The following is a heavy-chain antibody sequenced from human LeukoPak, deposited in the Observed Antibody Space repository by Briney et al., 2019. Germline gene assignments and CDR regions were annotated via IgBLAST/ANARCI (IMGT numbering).Heavy chain of an antibody. J-gene: IGHJ3*02. Sequence: GGSLRLSCAASGFTFDDYAMYWVRQVPGKGLEWVSGINWNNGNIGYADSVKGRFTISRDNAKNSLYLQMNSLRAEDMALYYCAKSAYYDILTGPDAFDIWGQGTMVTVSS. V-gene: IGHV3-9*03. D-gene: IGHD3-9*01. CDR2: INWNNGNI. CDR1: GFTFDDYA. CDR3: AKSAYYDILTGPDAFDI.